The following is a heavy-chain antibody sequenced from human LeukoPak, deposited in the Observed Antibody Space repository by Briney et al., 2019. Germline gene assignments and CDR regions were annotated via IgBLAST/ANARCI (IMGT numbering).Heavy chain of an antibody. D-gene: IGHD2-2*01. Sequence: KGGESLKISCKGSGYSFTSYWIGWVRQMPGKGLEWMGIIYPGDSDTRYSPSFQGQVTISADKSIRTAYLQWSSMKASDTAMYYCARWGGYCGSTNCYFDYWGQGTLVTVSS. CDR3: ARWGGYCGSTNCYFDY. CDR2: IYPGDSDT. V-gene: IGHV5-51*01. J-gene: IGHJ4*02. CDR1: GYSFTSYW.